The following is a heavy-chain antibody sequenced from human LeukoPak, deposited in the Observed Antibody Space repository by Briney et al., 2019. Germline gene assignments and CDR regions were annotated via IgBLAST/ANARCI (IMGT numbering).Heavy chain of an antibody. CDR1: GFTFSSYA. CDR3: ARDRLTSGSYFFDY. V-gene: IGHV3-23*01. D-gene: IGHD1-26*01. CDR2: ISGSGGST. J-gene: IGHJ4*02. Sequence: GGSLRLSCAASGFTFSSYAMSWVRRAPGKGLEWVSAISGSGGSTYYADSVKGRFTISRDNAKNSMYLQMNSLRAEDTAVYYCARDRLTSGSYFFDYWGQGTLVTVSS.